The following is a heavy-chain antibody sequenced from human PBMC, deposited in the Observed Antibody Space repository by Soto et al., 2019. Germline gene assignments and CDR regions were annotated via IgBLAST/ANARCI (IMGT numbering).Heavy chain of an antibody. Sequence: EVRLVQSGAEVKKAGESLKISCKGSGYSFTTYWIGWVRQKPGNGMEWMGIIFPGDSDIRYSPSLQGQVTISADKSITTAYLQWSSLKASDTAIYYCARQEIAGATSAFDIWGQGTLVTVSS. CDR2: IFPGDSDI. J-gene: IGHJ3*02. V-gene: IGHV5-51*01. CDR1: GYSFTTYW. D-gene: IGHD1-26*01. CDR3: ARQEIAGATSAFDI.